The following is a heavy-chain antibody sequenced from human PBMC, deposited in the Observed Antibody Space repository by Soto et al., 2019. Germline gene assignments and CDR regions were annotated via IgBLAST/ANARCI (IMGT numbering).Heavy chain of an antibody. D-gene: IGHD3-22*01. Sequence: QVQLVQSGAEVRRPGSSVRVSYKASGGTFSSSTISWVRQAPGQGLEWVGGITPIFGKANYAQKFQGRVTITADESTSTAYMELSSLRYEDTDLYFCGWGWVSDSTTDYY. CDR3: GWGWVSDSTTDYY. J-gene: IGHJ6*01. CDR1: GGTFSSST. V-gene: IGHV1-69*01. CDR2: ITPIFGKA.